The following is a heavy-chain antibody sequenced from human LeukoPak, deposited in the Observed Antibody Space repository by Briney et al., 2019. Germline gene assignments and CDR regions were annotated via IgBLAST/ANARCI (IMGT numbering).Heavy chain of an antibody. CDR2: INPVSGVT. V-gene: IGHV1-2*02. Sequence: ASVKASCKTSRYTFTTYYLHCVLQAPGQGLESIGRINPVSGVTNFAQNFQGKVTMTRVSSINTAYMELRGLRSDYTAVYFCARAHHYFGSGQDYWGQGTLVTVSS. CDR1: RYTFTTYY. D-gene: IGHD3-10*01. CDR3: ARAHHYFGSGQDY. J-gene: IGHJ4*02.